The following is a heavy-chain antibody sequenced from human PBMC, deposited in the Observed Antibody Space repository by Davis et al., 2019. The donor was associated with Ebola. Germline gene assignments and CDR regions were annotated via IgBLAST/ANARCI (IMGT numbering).Heavy chain of an antibody. CDR2: ISGSGGST. Sequence: GGSLRLSCAASEFTFSGYAMSWVRQAPGKGLEWVSAISGSGGSTYYAGSVKGRFTISRDNSRNTLYLQMNSLRAEDTAVYYCANHLGSKYYYGIDIWGQGTTVTVSS. D-gene: IGHD4-11*01. CDR3: ANHLGSKYYYGIDI. J-gene: IGHJ6*02. V-gene: IGHV3-23*01. CDR1: EFTFSGYA.